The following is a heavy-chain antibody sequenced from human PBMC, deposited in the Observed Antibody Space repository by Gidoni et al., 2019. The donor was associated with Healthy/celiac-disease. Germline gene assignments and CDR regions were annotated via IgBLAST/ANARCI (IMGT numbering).Heavy chain of an antibody. CDR3: ARVKGYGGLIDY. D-gene: IGHD5-12*01. CDR1: GGSFSGYY. J-gene: IGHJ4*02. V-gene: IGHV4-34*01. CDR2: INHSGST. Sequence: QVQLQQWGAGLLKPSETLSLTCAVYGGSFSGYYWSWIRQPPGKGLEWIGEINHSGSTNYNPSLKSRVTISVDTSKNQFSLKLSSVTAADTAVYYCARVKGYGGLIDYWGQGTLVTVSS.